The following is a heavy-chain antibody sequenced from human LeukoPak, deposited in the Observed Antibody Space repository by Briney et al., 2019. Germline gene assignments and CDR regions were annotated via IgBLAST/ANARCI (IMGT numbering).Heavy chain of an antibody. V-gene: IGHV4-59*11. D-gene: IGHD5-18*01. CDR1: GGSISSHY. J-gene: IGHJ6*03. CDR3: ARDFYSLWYYYMDV. CDR2: IYYSGST. Sequence: SETLSLTCTVSGGSISSHYWSWIRQPPGKGLEWIGYIYYSGSTNYNPSLKSRGTISVDTSKNQFSLKLSSVTAADTAVYYCARDFYSLWYYYMDVWGKGTTVTVSS.